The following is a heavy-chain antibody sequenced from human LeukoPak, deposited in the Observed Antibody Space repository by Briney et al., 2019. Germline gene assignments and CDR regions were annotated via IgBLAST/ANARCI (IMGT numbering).Heavy chain of an antibody. CDR1: GILVSSNY. Sequence: PGGSLTLSCVASGILVSSNYMSWVCQAPGKGLEWVSFIDSTGSTYYADSVKGRFTISRDNSRNTLYLQMNSLRVEDTAVYYCARRERLGYSYGRGTLDIWGQRTMVADSS. CDR3: ARRERLGYSYGRGTLDI. J-gene: IGHJ3*02. V-gene: IGHV3-66*01. D-gene: IGHD5-18*01. CDR2: IDSTGST.